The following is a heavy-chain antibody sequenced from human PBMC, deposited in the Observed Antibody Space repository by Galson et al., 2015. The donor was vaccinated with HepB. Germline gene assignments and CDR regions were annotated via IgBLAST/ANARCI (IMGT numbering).Heavy chain of an antibody. CDR3: ARAAGDSSTYANDY. V-gene: IGHV4-39*07. J-gene: IGHJ4*02. D-gene: IGHD5-18*01. CDR1: GGSISSSLYY. CDR2: IYYTGNT. Sequence: ETLSLTCTVSGGSISSSLYYWVWIRQPPEKGLEWIGSIYYTGNTYYKSSLKSRVTISADMSKNQFSLKVNSVTAADTAVYYCARAAGDSSTYANDYWGQGTLVTGSS.